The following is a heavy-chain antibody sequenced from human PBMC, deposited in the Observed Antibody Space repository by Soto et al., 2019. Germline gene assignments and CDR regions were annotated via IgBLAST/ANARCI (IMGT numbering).Heavy chain of an antibody. Sequence: GRSLRLSCAASGFTFSTYAMHWVRQAPCTRLEWVAVISYDGRDKYYPDSVKGRFTISRDTSKNTLYLQMNRLRAEDTAVYYCARSAGGSYPQYDYWGQGTLVTVSS. V-gene: IGHV3-30*04. D-gene: IGHD1-26*01. CDR1: GFTFSTYA. J-gene: IGHJ4*02. CDR3: ARSAGGSYPQYDY. CDR2: ISYDGRDK.